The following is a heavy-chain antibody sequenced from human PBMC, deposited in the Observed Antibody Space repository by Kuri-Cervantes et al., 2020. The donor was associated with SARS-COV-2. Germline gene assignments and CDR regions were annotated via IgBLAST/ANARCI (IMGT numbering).Heavy chain of an antibody. CDR1: GGTFSSYG. J-gene: IGHJ4*02. V-gene: IGHV1-69*05. Sequence: SVKVSCKASGGTFSSYGISWVRQAPGQGLEWMGGIIPIFGTANYAQKFQGRVTMTRDTSISTAYMELSRLRSDDTAVYYCARGNFSPYDFWSGYYTYYFDYWGQGTLVTVSS. D-gene: IGHD3-3*01. CDR3: ARGNFSPYDFWSGYYTYYFDY. CDR2: IIPIFGTA.